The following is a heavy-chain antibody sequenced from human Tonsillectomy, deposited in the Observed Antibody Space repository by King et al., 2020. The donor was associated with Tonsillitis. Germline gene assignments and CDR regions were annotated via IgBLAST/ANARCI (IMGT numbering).Heavy chain of an antibody. CDR2: IYYSGNT. Sequence: VQLQESGPGLVKPSETLSLTCTVSGGSISSDYWIWIRLTPGGGLEWIVYIYYSGNTKYNPSLKSRVTISADSSKNQFSLKLSSVTAADTAVYYCARSELLGTTTFDYWGQGTLVTVSS. CDR1: GGSISSDY. V-gene: IGHV4-59*13. CDR3: ARSELLGTTTFDY. J-gene: IGHJ4*02. D-gene: IGHD1-26*01.